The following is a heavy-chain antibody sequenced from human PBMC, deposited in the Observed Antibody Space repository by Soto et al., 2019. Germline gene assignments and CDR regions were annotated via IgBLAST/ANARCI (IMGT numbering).Heavy chain of an antibody. CDR2: IYYSGNT. V-gene: IGHV4-30-4*01. CDR1: GGSISSGYYY. Sequence: SETLSLTCSVSGGSISSGYYYWSWIRQPPGKGLEGIGNIYYSGNTYYNPSLKSRLIISIDPSKNQSSLKVGSVTAADAAVYYCASSSLYGMDVRGQGTTVT. J-gene: IGHJ6*02. CDR3: ASSSLYGMDV.